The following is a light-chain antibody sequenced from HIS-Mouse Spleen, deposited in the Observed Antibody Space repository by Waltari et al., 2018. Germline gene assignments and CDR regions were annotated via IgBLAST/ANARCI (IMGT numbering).Light chain of an antibody. Sequence: QSALTQPASVSGSPGQSITISCTGTSSDVGSYNLVSWYQQHPGKAPKLMIYEGSKRPSGVSNRFSGSKSGHTASLTSSGLQAEDEADYYCCSYAGSSTYVFGTGTKVTVL. CDR2: EGS. V-gene: IGLV2-23*01. J-gene: IGLJ1*01. CDR3: CSYAGSSTYV. CDR1: SSDVGSYNL.